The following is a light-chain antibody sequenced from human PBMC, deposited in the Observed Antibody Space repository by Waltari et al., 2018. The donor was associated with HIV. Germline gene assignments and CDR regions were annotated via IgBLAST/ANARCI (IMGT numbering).Light chain of an antibody. V-gene: IGLV3-19*01. J-gene: IGLJ2*01. CDR2: GKN. CDR3: ACWDRSGDYIL. Sequence: SSELTQDPAVSVALGQTVKIACLGDSLRNYYASWYRLRPGQAPHLLVYGKNSRPSGIPDRFSASSSGNRAFLTITGARAEDEADYYCACWDRSGDYILFGGGTSLTGL. CDR1: SLRNYY.